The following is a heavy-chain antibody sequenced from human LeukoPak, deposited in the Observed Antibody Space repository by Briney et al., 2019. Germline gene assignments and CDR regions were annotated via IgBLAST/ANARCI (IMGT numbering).Heavy chain of an antibody. Sequence: GESLQISCKGSGYSFTSYWIGWVRQLPGKGLEWMGIIYPGDSDTRYSPSFQGQVTISADKSISTAYLQWSSLKASDTAMYYCARLGGSSGWYPRHWGQGTLVTVSS. D-gene: IGHD6-19*01. CDR3: ARLGGSSGWYPRH. V-gene: IGHV5-51*01. CDR1: GYSFTSYW. CDR2: IYPGDSDT. J-gene: IGHJ4*02.